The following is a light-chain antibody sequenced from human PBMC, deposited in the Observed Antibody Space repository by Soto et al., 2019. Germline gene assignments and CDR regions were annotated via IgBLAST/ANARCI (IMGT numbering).Light chain of an antibody. J-gene: IGKJ4*01. CDR2: DAS. CDR1: QDISIY. Sequence: DIQLTQSPSSLSASVGDRVTITCQASQDISIYLNWYQKKAGGAPNLLIYDASKLKTGVPSRLTGNGSVTHFTFTINNLQPEDIATYYCQQYENLPMTFGRGTKVDIK. CDR3: QQYENLPMT. V-gene: IGKV1-33*01.